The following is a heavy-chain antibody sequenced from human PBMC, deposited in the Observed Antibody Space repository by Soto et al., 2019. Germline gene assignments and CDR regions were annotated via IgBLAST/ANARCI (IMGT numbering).Heavy chain of an antibody. CDR3: ARVRYSSGWLLDY. D-gene: IGHD6-19*01. CDR1: GGSISSYY. V-gene: IGHV4-59*01. J-gene: IGHJ4*02. CDR2: IYYSGST. Sequence: PSETLSLTCTVSGGSISSYYWSWIRQPPGKGLEWIGYIYYSGSTNYNPPLKSRVTISVDTSKNQFSLKLSSVTAADTAVYYCARVRYSSGWLLDYWGQGTLVTVSS.